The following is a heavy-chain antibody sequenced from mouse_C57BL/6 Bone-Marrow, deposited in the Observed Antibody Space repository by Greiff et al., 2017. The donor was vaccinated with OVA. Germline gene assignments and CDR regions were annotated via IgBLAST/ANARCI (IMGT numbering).Heavy chain of an antibody. CDR1: GYTFTSYD. CDR2: IYPRDGST. D-gene: IGHD1-1*02. V-gene: IGHV1-85*01. Sequence: LVESGPELVKPGASVKLSCKASGYTFTSYDINWVKQRPGQGLEWIGWIYPRDGSTKYNEKFKGKATLTVDTSSSTAYMELHSLTSEDSAVYFCARMSLMEPYAMDYWGQGTSVTVSS. J-gene: IGHJ4*01. CDR3: ARMSLMEPYAMDY.